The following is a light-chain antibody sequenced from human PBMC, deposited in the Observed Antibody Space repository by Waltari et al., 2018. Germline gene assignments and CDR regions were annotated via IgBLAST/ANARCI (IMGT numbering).Light chain of an antibody. V-gene: IGKV1-12*01. CDR3: LKYDRVPLT. CDR2: KAS. CDR1: QSISSW. Sequence: DIQMPQSPSSLSASVGDTVTITCRASQSISSWLAWFQQKPGKVPKLLIYKASSLQSGVPSRFSGSGSGTDFTLTISSLQPEDFASYYCLKYDRVPLTFGGGTKVEIK. J-gene: IGKJ4*01.